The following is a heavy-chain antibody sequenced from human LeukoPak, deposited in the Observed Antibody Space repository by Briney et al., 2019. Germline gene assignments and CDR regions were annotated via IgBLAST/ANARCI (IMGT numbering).Heavy chain of an antibody. Sequence: SSETLSLTCAVYGGSFSGYYWSWIRQPPGKGLEWIGEINHSGSTNYNPSLKSRVTISVDTSKNQFSLKLSSVTAADTAVYYCMVREIYYYDMDVWGQGTTVTVSS. V-gene: IGHV4-34*01. CDR1: GGSFSGYY. J-gene: IGHJ6*02. CDR3: MVREIYYYDMDV. D-gene: IGHD3-10*01. CDR2: INHSGST.